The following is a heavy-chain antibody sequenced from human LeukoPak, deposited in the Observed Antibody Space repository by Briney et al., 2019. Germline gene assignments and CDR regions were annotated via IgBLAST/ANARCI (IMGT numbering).Heavy chain of an antibody. D-gene: IGHD3-3*01. V-gene: IGHV3-74*01. CDR3: ARDVAYDFWSGYLDYYGMDV. Sequence: PGGSLRLSCAASGNYWMHWVRQAPGKGLVWVSHINSDGSWTSYADSVKGRFTISRDNSKNTLYLQMNSLRAEDTAVYYCARDVAYDFWSGYLDYYGMDVWGQGTTVTVSS. J-gene: IGHJ6*02. CDR2: INSDGSWT. CDR1: GNYW.